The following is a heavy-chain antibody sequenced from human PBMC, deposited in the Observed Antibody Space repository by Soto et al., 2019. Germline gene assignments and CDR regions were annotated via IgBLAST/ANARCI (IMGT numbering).Heavy chain of an antibody. CDR3: AKDLERTYTYYYGMDV. V-gene: IGHV3-30*18. J-gene: IGHJ6*02. CDR1: GFTFSSYG. Sequence: QVQLVESGGGVVQPGRSLRLSCAASGFTFSSYGMHWVRQAPGKGLEWVAVISYDGSNKYYADSVKGRFTISRDNSKNTRYLQMNSLRAEDTAVYYCAKDLERTYTYYYGMDVWGQGTTVTVSS. CDR2: ISYDGSNK. D-gene: IGHD1-1*01.